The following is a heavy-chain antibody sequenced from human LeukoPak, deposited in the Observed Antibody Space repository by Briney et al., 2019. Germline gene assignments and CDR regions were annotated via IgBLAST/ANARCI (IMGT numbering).Heavy chain of an antibody. Sequence: GSLRLSCAASGFPFSSYSMNWVRQAPGKGLEWVSSISSSSSYIYYADSVKGRFTISRDNAKNSLYLQMNSLRAEDTAVYYCARGRYDYVWGSYRPKPGYWGQGTLVTVSS. J-gene: IGHJ4*02. CDR2: ISSSSSYI. CDR3: ARGRYDYVWGSYRPKPGY. V-gene: IGHV3-21*01. CDR1: GFPFSSYS. D-gene: IGHD3-16*02.